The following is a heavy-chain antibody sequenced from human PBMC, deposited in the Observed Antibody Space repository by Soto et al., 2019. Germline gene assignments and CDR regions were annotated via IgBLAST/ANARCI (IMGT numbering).Heavy chain of an antibody. CDR2: IWFDGSEI. CDR1: GFTFRNYG. J-gene: IGHJ4*02. Sequence: QVYLVQSGGGVVQPGRSLRLSCAASGFTFRNYGMHWVRQAPGRGLEWVAVIWFDGSEIYYADSVKGRFTISRDNSNSALFLQMDYLRAEDTAMYYCARYNSGHSDDWGQGTPVTGSS. V-gene: IGHV3-33*01. D-gene: IGHD1-26*01. CDR3: ARYNSGHSDD.